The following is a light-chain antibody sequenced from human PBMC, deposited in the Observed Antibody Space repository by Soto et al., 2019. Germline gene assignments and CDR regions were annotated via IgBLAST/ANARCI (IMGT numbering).Light chain of an antibody. V-gene: IGLV2-14*01. Sequence: QSALTQPASVSGSPGQSITISCTGTSSDVGGYNFVSWYQQRPGKAPKLMIYEVSKRPSGVSNRFSGSKSGNTASLTISGLDAEYEADYYCMSDTSSSTHVFGTGTKVTVL. CDR2: EVS. J-gene: IGLJ1*01. CDR3: MSDTSSSTHV. CDR1: SSDVGGYNF.